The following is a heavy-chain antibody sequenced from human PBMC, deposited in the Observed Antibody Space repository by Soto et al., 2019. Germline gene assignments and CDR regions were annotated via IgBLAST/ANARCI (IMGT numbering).Heavy chain of an antibody. V-gene: IGHV4-61*01. J-gene: IGHJ4*02. CDR3: ARFDLTYYSDY. D-gene: IGHD3-16*01. Sequence: QVQLQESGPGLVKPSETLSLTCTVSGDSVSSRNCYCSWIRLPPGKGLEWIGYLYYSGITKYNPSLKSRVTISADTSKNQYSLKLISVTAADTAVYYCARFDLTYYSDYWGQGTLVTVSS. CDR2: LYYSGIT. CDR1: GDSVSSRNCY.